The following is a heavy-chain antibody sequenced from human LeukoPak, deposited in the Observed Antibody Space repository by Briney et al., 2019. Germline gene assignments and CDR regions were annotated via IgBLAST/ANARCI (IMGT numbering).Heavy chain of an antibody. Sequence: SGGPLRLSCAASGFTFSSYAMHWVRQAPGKGLEWVAVISYDGSNKYYADSVKGRFTISRDNSKNTLYLQMNSLRAEDTAVYYCARGGIAVAGSTRGQFDYWGQGTLVTVSS. CDR1: GFTFSSYA. CDR3: ARGGIAVAGSTRGQFDY. J-gene: IGHJ4*02. V-gene: IGHV3-30-3*01. CDR2: ISYDGSNK. D-gene: IGHD6-19*01.